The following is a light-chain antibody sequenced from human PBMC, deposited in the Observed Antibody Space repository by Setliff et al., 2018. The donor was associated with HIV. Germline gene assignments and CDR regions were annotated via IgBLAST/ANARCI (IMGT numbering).Light chain of an antibody. CDR1: GSDVGSYNL. Sequence: GPHGQSITISCTRTGSDVGSYNLVSWYQQHPGKAPKLMIFEVTKRPSGVSNRFSGSKSGNTASLTISGPQAEDEADYHCCSYAGRRTLLFGGGTKVTVL. CDR3: CSYAGRRTLL. J-gene: IGLJ2*01. V-gene: IGLV2-23*01. CDR2: EVT.